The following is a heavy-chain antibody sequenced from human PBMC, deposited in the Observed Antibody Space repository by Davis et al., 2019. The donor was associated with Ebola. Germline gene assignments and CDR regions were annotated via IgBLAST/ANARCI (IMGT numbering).Heavy chain of an antibody. V-gene: IGHV3-7*03. Sequence: GESLKISCAASGFTFSSYWMSWVRQAPGKGLEWVANIKQDGSEKYYVDSVKGRFTISRDNAKNSLYLQMNSLRAEDTAVYYCAREGDGSGSYYLHFDYWGQGTLVTVSS. CDR1: GFTFSSYW. CDR2: IKQDGSEK. CDR3: AREGDGSGSYYLHFDY. D-gene: IGHD3-10*01. J-gene: IGHJ4*02.